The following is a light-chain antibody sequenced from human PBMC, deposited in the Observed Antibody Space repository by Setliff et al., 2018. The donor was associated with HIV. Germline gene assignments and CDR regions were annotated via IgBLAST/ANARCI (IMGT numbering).Light chain of an antibody. Sequence: QSALTQPASVSGSPGQSITISCSGSSSDIGTYNYVSWYQQHPGRAPKLIIYDVTHRPSGVSARFSASKSGNTASLTISGLRAEDEADYYCSSYTTTSIVYVFGTGTKVTV. CDR3: SSYTTTSIVYV. CDR1: SSDIGTYNY. J-gene: IGLJ1*01. CDR2: DVT. V-gene: IGLV2-14*03.